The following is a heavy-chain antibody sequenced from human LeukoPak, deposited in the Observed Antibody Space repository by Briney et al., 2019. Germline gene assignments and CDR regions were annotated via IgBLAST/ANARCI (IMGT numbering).Heavy chain of an antibody. D-gene: IGHD2/OR15-2a*01. V-gene: IGHV3-23*01. CDR2: VSGPGHET. Sequence: GGSLRLSCAASGFIFSNYAMSWVRQAPGKGLEWVSDVSGPGHETYYADSVKGRFTISRDNSKNTLFLLMDSLRGEDTALYHCARLNSLPVGWRSPSDYWGQGTLVTVSS. CDR1: GFIFSNYA. CDR3: ARLNSLPVGWRSPSDY. J-gene: IGHJ4*02.